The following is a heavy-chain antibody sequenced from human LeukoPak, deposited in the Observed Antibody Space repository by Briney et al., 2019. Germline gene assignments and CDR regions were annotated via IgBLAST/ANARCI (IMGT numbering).Heavy chain of an antibody. CDR1: GYNFTNYW. D-gene: IGHD6-6*01. Sequence: GESLKISCKISGYNFTNYWIGWVRQMPGKGLEWMGIIYPGDSDTRYSPSFQGHVSISTDKSISTAYLQWSSLQASDTAMYYCARRYSTSSGASDAFDIWGQGTMVTVSS. V-gene: IGHV5-51*01. J-gene: IGHJ3*02. CDR3: ARRYSTSSGASDAFDI. CDR2: IYPGDSDT.